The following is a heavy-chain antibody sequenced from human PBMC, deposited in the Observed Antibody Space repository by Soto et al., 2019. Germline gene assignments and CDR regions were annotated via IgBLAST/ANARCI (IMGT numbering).Heavy chain of an antibody. D-gene: IGHD3-22*01. CDR1: GYSFTSYG. CDR2: ISGHNGNT. CDR3: ARHRFNYYDDTVYYYFDY. V-gene: IGHV1-18*04. Sequence: ASVKVSCKASGYSFTSYGISWVRQAPGQGPEWMGWISGHNGNTNHPQSLQGRVTMTTDTSRNTAYMELMSLRSDDTAVYYCARHRFNYYDDTVYYYFDYWGQGTLVTVSS. J-gene: IGHJ4*02.